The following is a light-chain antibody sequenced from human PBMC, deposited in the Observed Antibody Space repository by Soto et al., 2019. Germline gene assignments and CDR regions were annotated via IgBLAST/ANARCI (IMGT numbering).Light chain of an antibody. J-gene: IGKJ1*01. V-gene: IGKV3-20*01. CDR1: QSVSSSD. CDR2: GAS. Sequence: EIVLTQSPGTLSLSPGERATLSCRASQSVSSSDLAWYQQKPGQAPRLLMYGASSRATGIPDRFSGSGSGTDITLTISRLELEDFAVYYCQQNGSYRPFGQGTKVAIK. CDR3: QQNGSYRP.